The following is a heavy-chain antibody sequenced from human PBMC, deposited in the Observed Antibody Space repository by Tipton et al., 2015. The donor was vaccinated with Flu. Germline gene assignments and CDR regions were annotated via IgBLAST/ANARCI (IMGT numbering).Heavy chain of an antibody. J-gene: IGHJ5*02. Sequence: AGLVKPSETLSLTCGVSGGSFSDFNWGWVRQSPGKGLEWIGEIHHRGNTNYQSSLNSRVSISVDTSKNEVSLRLNSLTAADTAVYYCARDRVGDYSGFDPWGQGTLVTVSS. CDR2: IHHRGNT. V-gene: IGHV4-34*01. CDR1: GGSFSDFN. CDR3: ARDRVGDYSGFDP. D-gene: IGHD4-17*01.